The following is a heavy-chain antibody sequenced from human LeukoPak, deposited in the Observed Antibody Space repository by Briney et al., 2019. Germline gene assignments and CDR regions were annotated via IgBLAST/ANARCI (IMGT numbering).Heavy chain of an antibody. CDR2: INTNTGNP. CDR3: AREIWSGYNFPTSSFDS. Sequence: ASVKVSCKASGYTFTTYAINWVRQAPGQGLEWMVWINTNTGNPTYTQGFTGRFVFSLDTSVSTAYLQVSSLEAEDTAVYYCAREIWSGYNFPTSSFDSWGQGTLVTVSS. V-gene: IGHV7-4-1*02. D-gene: IGHD5-24*01. CDR1: GYTFTTYA. J-gene: IGHJ4*02.